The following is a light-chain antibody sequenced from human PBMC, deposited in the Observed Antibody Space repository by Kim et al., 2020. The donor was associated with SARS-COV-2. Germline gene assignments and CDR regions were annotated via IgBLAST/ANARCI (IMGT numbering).Light chain of an antibody. V-gene: IGLV1-40*01. J-gene: IGLJ3*02. CDR3: QSYDSRLSGWV. CDR1: SSNIGAGYD. Sequence: QSVLTQPPSVSGAPGQRVTISCTGCSSNIGAGYDVHWYQQLPGRAPKLLIFADTRRPSGVPDRLSGSKSGTSASLAITGLQAEDEADYYCQSYDSRLSGWVFGGGTQLTVL. CDR2: ADT.